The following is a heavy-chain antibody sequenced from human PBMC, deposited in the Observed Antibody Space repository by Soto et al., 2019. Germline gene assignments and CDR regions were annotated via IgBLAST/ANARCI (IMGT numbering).Heavy chain of an antibody. CDR1: GFTFSRHG. CDR2: IIGSGTAT. V-gene: IGHV3-23*01. Sequence: PGGSLRLSCAASGFTFSRHGMSWVRQAPGKGLEWVSGIIGSGTATYYADSVKGRFTISRDNSRNTLYLQVNSLRAEDTAIYYCAKEQGDTAMINFDYWGQGYLVTVYS. D-gene: IGHD5-18*01. J-gene: IGHJ4*02. CDR3: AKEQGDTAMINFDY.